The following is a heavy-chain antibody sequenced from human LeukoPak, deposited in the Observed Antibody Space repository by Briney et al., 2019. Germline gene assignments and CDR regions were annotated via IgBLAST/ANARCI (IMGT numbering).Heavy chain of an antibody. V-gene: IGHV3-11*01. Sequence: KPGGSLRLSCAASGFTFSDYYMSWIRQAPGKXXXWVSYISSSGSTIYYADSVKGRFTISRDNAKNSLYLQMNSLRAEDTAVYYCARIPYYYGMDVWGQGTTVTVSS. CDR1: GFTFSDYY. J-gene: IGHJ6*02. CDR3: ARIPYYYGMDV. CDR2: ISSSGSTI.